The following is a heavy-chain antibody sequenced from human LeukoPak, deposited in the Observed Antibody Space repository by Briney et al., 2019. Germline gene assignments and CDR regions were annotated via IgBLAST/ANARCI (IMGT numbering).Heavy chain of an antibody. CDR3: ARRIRGYSSGYIDY. V-gene: IGHV4-39*02. CDR1: DGSVSSSSYS. J-gene: IGHJ4*02. CDR2: FYYGGNT. Sequence: SETLSLTCTVSDGSVSSSSYSWDWIRQPPGKGLEWIGTFYYGGNTYYDPSLKTRVTISVDTSKNRFSLTMSSVTAADTAIYYCARRIRGYSSGYIDYWGRGILVTVSS. D-gene: IGHD5-18*01.